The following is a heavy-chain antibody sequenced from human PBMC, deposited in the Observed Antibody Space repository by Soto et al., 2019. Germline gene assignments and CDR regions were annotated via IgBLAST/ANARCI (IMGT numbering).Heavy chain of an antibody. CDR2: IDSDGSRI. Sequence: EVQLVESGGGLVQPGDSLRLCCAASGFTFSNYWMHWVHQAPGKGLVWVSRIDSDGSRITYADFVKGRFTISRDNAKNTVYLHMNSLTAEDTAVYYCVRTSLVVAVATREDFWGQGTLVTVSS. D-gene: IGHD2-15*01. CDR3: VRTSLVVAVATREDF. V-gene: IGHV3-74*01. CDR1: GFTFSNYW. J-gene: IGHJ4*02.